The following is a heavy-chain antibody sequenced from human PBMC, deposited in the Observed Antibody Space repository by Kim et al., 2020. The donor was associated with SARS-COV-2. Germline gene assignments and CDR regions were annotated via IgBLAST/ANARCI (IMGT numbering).Heavy chain of an antibody. J-gene: IGHJ4*01. CDR1: GFTFSSYS. Sequence: GGSLRLSCAPSGFTFSSYSMNWVRQAPGKGLEWVSYISSSSSTIYYADSVKGRFTISRDNAKNSLYLQMNSLRDEDTAVYYCARETYDYIWGSYLYLFDYWGQGTLVTVSS. CDR2: ISSSSSTI. D-gene: IGHD3-16*02. CDR3: ARETYDYIWGSYLYLFDY. V-gene: IGHV3-48*02.